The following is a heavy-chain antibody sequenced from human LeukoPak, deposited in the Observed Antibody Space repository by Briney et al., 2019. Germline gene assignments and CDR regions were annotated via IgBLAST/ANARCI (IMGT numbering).Heavy chain of an antibody. CDR3: ASGGIYYGAAFDF. D-gene: IGHD1-26*01. J-gene: IGHJ4*02. V-gene: IGHV3-21*04. Sequence: GGSLRLSCAASGFTFRSYSMNWVRQAPGKGLEWVSSISSSSSYIYYADSVKGRFTISRDNAKNSLYLQMNSLRAEDTALYYCASGGIYYGAAFDFWGQGTLVTVSS. CDR1: GFTFRSYS. CDR2: ISSSSSYI.